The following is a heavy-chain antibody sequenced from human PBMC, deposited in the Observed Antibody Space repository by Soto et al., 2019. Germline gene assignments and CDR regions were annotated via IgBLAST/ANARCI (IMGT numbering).Heavy chain of an antibody. D-gene: IGHD6-19*01. J-gene: IGHJ4*02. CDR1: GFTFSGSA. CDR3: TSLMGSGWYYFDY. Sequence: PGGSLRLSCAASGFTFSGSAIHWVRQASGKGLEWVGRIRSKANSYATAYAASVKGRFTISRDDSKNTAYLQMNSLKTEDTAVYYCTSLMGSGWYYFDYWGQGTLVTVSS. CDR2: IRSKANSYAT. V-gene: IGHV3-73*01.